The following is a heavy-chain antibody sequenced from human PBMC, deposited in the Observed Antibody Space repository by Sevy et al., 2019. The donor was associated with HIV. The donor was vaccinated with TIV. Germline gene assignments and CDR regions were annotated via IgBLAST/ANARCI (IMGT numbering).Heavy chain of an antibody. J-gene: IGHJ6*02. CDR1: GISISSHW. Sequence: GGSPRLSCVGSGISISSHWMNWVRQSPGKGLEWVANINQDGSEIYYVDSVKGRFTISRDNAKNSGYLQMHFLRVEDSGVYYCARAMGVWGQGTTVTVSS. V-gene: IGHV3-7*01. CDR2: INQDGSEI. CDR3: ARAMGV.